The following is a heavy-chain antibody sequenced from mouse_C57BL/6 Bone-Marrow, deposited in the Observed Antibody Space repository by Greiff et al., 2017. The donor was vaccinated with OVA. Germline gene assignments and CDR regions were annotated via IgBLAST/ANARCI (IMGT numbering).Heavy chain of an antibody. D-gene: IGHD1-1*01. CDR1: GYTFTSYW. V-gene: IGHV1-50*01. CDR3: AREGDYYGSSLDYFDY. Sequence: QVQLQQPGAELVKPGASVKLSCKASGYTFTSYWMQWVKQRPGQGLEWIGAIDPSDSYTNYNQKFKGKATLTVDTSSSTAYMQLSSLTSEDSAVYYCAREGDYYGSSLDYFDYWGQGTTLTVSS. J-gene: IGHJ2*01. CDR2: IDPSDSYT.